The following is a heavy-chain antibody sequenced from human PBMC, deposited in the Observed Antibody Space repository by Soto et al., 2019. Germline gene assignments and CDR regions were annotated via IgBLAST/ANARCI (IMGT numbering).Heavy chain of an antibody. Sequence: GGSLRLSCAASGFTFSDYYMSWIRQAPGKGLEWVSYISSSGSTIYYADSVKGRFTISRDNAKNSLYLQMNSLRAEDTAVYYCARSRSVVVPAAMPVDYWGQGALVTVSS. J-gene: IGHJ4*02. V-gene: IGHV3-11*01. D-gene: IGHD2-2*01. CDR2: ISSSGSTI. CDR1: GFTFSDYY. CDR3: ARSRSVVVPAAMPVDY.